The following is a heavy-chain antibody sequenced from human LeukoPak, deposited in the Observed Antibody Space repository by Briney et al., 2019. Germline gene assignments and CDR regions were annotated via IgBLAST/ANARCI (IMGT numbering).Heavy chain of an antibody. Sequence: GSLRLSCAASGFTFSNAWMSWVRQPPGKGLEWIGTIYYSGSTYYNPSLKSRVTMSVDTSKNQFSLKLSSVTAADTAVYYCARGVGPVLYYFDYWGQGTLVTVSS. CDR3: ARGVGPVLYYFDY. V-gene: IGHV4-59*12. D-gene: IGHD3/OR15-3a*01. CDR2: IYYSGST. J-gene: IGHJ4*02. CDR1: GFTFSNAW.